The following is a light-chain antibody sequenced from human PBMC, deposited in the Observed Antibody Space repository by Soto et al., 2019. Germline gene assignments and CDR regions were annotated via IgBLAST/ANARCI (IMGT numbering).Light chain of an antibody. CDR2: GAS. Sequence: VMTQSPSTLSVSPGERATLSCRASQSVSSSLAWYEQKPGQAPGLLIYGASTRATGIPARFSGSGSGTEFTLTISSLQSEDFAVYYCQQYNNWPGTFAQRNKVDI. J-gene: IGKJ1*01. CDR1: QSVSSS. CDR3: QQYNNWPGT. V-gene: IGKV3-15*01.